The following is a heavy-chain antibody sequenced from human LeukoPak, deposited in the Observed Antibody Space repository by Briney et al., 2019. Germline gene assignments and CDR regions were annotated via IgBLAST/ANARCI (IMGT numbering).Heavy chain of an antibody. D-gene: IGHD3-3*01. J-gene: IGHJ3*02. Sequence: GRSLRLSCAASGFTFSSYAMHWVRQAPGKGLEWVAVISYDGSNKYYADSVKGRFTISRDNSKNTLYLQMNSLRAEDTAVYYCARDRAYDFWSGSIWGQGTMVTVSS. V-gene: IGHV3-30-3*01. CDR1: GFTFSSYA. CDR3: ARDRAYDFWSGSI. CDR2: ISYDGSNK.